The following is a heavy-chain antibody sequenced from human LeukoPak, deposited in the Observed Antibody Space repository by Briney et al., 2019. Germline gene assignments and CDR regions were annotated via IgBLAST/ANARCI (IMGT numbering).Heavy chain of an antibody. CDR3: ARGRYGWLPFDY. J-gene: IGHJ4*02. CDR2: MSDSGSST. D-gene: IGHD3-16*01. Sequence: GGSLRLSCAASGFTFNNYAMSWVRQAPGKGLEWVSGMSDSGSSTYYADSVEGRFTISRDNSKNTLYLQMNSLRAADTAVYYCARGRYGWLPFDYWGQGTLVTVSS. CDR1: GFTFNNYA. V-gene: IGHV3-23*01.